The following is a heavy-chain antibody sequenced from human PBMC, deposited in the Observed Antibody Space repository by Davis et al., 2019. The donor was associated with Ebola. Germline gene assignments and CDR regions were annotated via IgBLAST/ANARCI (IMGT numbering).Heavy chain of an antibody. Sequence: AALVKVSCKASGYAFTSYDINWVRQATGQGLEWMGWMNPNSGNTGYVERFQGRVTMSRNTSISTAYMELSSLRSEDTAVYYCARSGVRGYYNGMDVWGQGTTVTVSS. CDR3: ARSGVRGYYNGMDV. V-gene: IGHV1-8*01. CDR1: GYAFTSYD. J-gene: IGHJ6*02. D-gene: IGHD1-14*01. CDR2: MNPNSGNT.